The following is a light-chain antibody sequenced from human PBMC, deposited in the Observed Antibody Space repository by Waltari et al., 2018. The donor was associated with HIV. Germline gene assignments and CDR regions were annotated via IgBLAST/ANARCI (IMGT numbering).Light chain of an antibody. CDR3: GTWDSSLSAGV. J-gene: IGLJ3*02. CDR1: SSHIGNNP. V-gene: IGLV1-51*01. CDR2: DNN. Sequence: QSVLTQPPPVSAAPAQKVTISCSGSSSHIGNNPVSWYQQQPGTAPKLLIYDNNKRPSGIPDRFSGSKSGTSATLGITGLQTGDEADYYCGTWDSSLSAGVFGGGTKLTVL.